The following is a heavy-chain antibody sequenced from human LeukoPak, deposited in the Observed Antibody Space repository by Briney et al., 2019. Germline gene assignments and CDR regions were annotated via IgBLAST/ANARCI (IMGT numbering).Heavy chain of an antibody. CDR1: GGSFSGYY. CDR3: ARITYGDNHFDI. D-gene: IGHD4-23*01. Sequence: SETLSLTCAVYGGSFSGYYWSWIRQPPGKGLEWIGEINHSGSTNYNPSLKSRVTISVDTSKNQFSLKLSSVTAADTAVYYCARITYGDNHFDIWGQGTMVTVSS. CDR2: INHSGST. J-gene: IGHJ3*02. V-gene: IGHV4-34*01.